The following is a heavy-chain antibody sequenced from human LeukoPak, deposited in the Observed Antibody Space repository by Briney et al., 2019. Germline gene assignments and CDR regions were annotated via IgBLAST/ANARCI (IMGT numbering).Heavy chain of an antibody. J-gene: IGHJ4*02. D-gene: IGHD2-2*01. CDR1: GYTFTSYG. CDR3: ARDTVGFYCSSTSCYGSQTTANFDY. V-gene: IGHV1-18*01. Sequence: ASVKVSCKASGYTFTSYGISWVRQAPGQGLEWMGWISAYNGNTNYAQKLQGRVTMTTDTSTSTAYMELRSLRSDDTAVYYCARDTVGFYCSSTSCYGSQTTANFDYWGQGTLVTVSS. CDR2: ISAYNGNT.